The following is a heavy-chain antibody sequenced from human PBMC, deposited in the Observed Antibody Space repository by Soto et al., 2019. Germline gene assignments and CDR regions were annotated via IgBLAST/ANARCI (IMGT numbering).Heavy chain of an antibody. Sequence: EVQLVESGGGLVQPGGSLRLSCAASGFTFSVSWMSWVRQAPGKGLEWVANIKQDGREKYYVDSVKGRFTISRDNAKNSLYPLTNSLRAEDTAVYYCARDAYSTKATFDFWGQGTLVTVSS. D-gene: IGHD2-15*01. CDR2: IKQDGREK. CDR3: ARDAYSTKATFDF. V-gene: IGHV3-7*05. CDR1: GFTFSVSW. J-gene: IGHJ4*02.